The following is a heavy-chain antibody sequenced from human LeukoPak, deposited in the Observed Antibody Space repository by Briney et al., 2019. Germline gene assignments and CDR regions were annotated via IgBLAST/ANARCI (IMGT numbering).Heavy chain of an antibody. Sequence: ASVKVSCKASGYTFTGYHMHWVRHAPGQGREWVGGINPNSGDTKYAQKFQGRFTMTRDTSISTAYIELSWLRSDDTAVYYCARGHPAIKGIAVAGRDIYYYYYYMDVWGKGTTVTVSS. CDR1: GYTFTGYH. CDR2: INPNSGDT. V-gene: IGHV1-2*02. D-gene: IGHD6-19*01. J-gene: IGHJ6*03. CDR3: ARGHPAIKGIAVAGRDIYYYYYYMDV.